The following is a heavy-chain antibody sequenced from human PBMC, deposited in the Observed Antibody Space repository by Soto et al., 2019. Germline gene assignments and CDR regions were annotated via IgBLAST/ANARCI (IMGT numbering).Heavy chain of an antibody. Sequence: SGPTLVNPTQTLTLTCTFSGFSLSTSGVGVGWIRQPPGKALEWLALIYWNDDKRYGPSLKSRLTITKDTSKNRVVLTMTNMDPVDTATYYCAHRRDILTGFDTDYWGQGTLVTVSS. J-gene: IGHJ4*02. CDR1: GFSLSTSGVG. CDR2: IYWNDDK. D-gene: IGHD3-9*01. V-gene: IGHV2-5*01. CDR3: AHRRDILTGFDTDY.